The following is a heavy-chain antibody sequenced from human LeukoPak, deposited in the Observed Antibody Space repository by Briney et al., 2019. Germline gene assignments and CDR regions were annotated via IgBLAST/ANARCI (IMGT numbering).Heavy chain of an antibody. CDR3: AKDMGGGSRTYYDFWSFYYYGMDV. J-gene: IGHJ6*02. D-gene: IGHD3-3*01. CDR1: GFTFSSYG. CDR2: ISYDGSNK. V-gene: IGHV3-30*18. Sequence: GRSLRLSCAASGFTFSSYGMHWVRPAPGKGLEWVAVISYDGSNKYYADSVKGRFTISRDNSKNTLYLQMNSLRAEDTAVYYCAKDMGGGSRTYYDFWSFYYYGMDVWGQGFTVTVSS.